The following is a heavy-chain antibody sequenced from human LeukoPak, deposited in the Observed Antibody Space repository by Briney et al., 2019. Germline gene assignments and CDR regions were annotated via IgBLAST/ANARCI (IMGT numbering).Heavy chain of an antibody. D-gene: IGHD3-22*01. CDR2: IIPIFGTA. J-gene: IGHJ6*03. CDR3: ARGWNPYYDSSGYPDPYYYYMDV. Sequence: SVKVSCKASGGTFSSYAISWVRQAPGQGLEWMGGIIPIFGTANYAQKFQGRVTITTDESTSTAYMELSSLRSEDTAVYYCARGWNPYYDSSGYPDPYYYYMDVWGKGTTVTVSS. CDR1: GGTFSSYA. V-gene: IGHV1-69*05.